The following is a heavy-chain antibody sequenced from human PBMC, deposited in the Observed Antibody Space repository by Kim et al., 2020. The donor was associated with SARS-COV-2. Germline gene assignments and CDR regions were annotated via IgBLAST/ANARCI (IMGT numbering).Heavy chain of an antibody. D-gene: IGHD5-12*01. CDR2: IKGHDDRT. CDR3: VRGAWLDY. J-gene: IGHJ4*02. V-gene: IGHV3-23*01. Sequence: GGSLRLSCVASGFSFGTFDMSWVRQAPGKGLKWVSVIKGHDDRTYYAESVKGRFTVSRDSARNTLYLQMNSLRSDDTAIYYCVRGAWLDYWGPGTLVTVSS. CDR1: GFSFGTFD.